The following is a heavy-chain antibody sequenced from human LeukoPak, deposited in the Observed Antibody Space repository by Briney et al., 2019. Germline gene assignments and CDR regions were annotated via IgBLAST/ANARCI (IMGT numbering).Heavy chain of an antibody. D-gene: IGHD3-9*01. CDR1: GYTFTSYG. V-gene: IGHV1-18*01. CDR2: ISAYNGNT. CDR3: ARDKDDILTGYYPSGGLDY. Sequence: ASVKVSCKASGYTFTSYGISWVRQAPGQGLEWIGWISAYNGNTNYAQKLQGRVTMTTDTSTSTAYMELRSLRSDDTAVYYCARDKDDILTGYYPSGGLDYWGQGTLVTVSS. J-gene: IGHJ4*02.